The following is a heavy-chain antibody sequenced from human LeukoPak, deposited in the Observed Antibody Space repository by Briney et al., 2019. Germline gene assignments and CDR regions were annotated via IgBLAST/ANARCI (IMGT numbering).Heavy chain of an antibody. CDR1: GFTISDNW. CDR3: ARKTDHQSGGDY. V-gene: IGHV3-74*01. D-gene: IGHD1-14*01. J-gene: IGHJ4*02. Sequence: GGSLRLSCAASGFTISDNWMHWVRQAPGKGLVWVSVISSDGRSTIYADSVKGRFTISRDNAKNTLYLQMNSLRAEDTAVYYCARKTDHQSGGDYWGQGTLVTVSS. CDR2: ISSDGRST.